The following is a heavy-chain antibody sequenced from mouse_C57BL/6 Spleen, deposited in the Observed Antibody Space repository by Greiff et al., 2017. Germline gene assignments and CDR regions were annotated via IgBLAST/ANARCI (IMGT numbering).Heavy chain of an antibody. J-gene: IGHJ4*01. CDR1: GYAFSSSW. V-gene: IGHV1-82*01. CDR3: SSPITPVPMDY. CDR2: IYPGDGAT. D-gene: IGHD1-1*01. Sequence: VQLQQSGPELVKPGASVKISCKASGYAFSSSWMNWVKQRPGTGLAWIGRIYPGDGATKYNGKFKGKATLTADKSSSTAYMQLSSLTSDDVAVYFCSSPITPVPMDYWGQGTSVTVSS.